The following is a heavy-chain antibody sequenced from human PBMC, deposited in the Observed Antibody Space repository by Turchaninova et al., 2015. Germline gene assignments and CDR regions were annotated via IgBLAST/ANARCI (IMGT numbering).Heavy chain of an antibody. D-gene: IGHD2-8*01. V-gene: IGHV3-23*01. J-gene: IGHJ4*02. Sequence: GGALCLSWAVHGFTLSTDGQGWVRQAPGKGLEWVSAISGSGGSTYYADPVKGRFTISRDNSKNTLYLQMNSLRAEDTAVYYCAKEEGAIVLMVYARGYYFDYWGQGTLVTVSS. CDR3: AKEEGAIVLMVYARGYYFDY. CDR2: ISGSGGST. CDR1: GFTLSTDG.